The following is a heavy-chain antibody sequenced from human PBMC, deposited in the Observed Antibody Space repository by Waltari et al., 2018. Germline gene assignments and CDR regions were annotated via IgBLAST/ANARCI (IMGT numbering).Heavy chain of an antibody. V-gene: IGHV5-51*01. D-gene: IGHD3-22*01. Sequence: EVQLVQSGAEVKKPGESLKISCKGSGYSFTSYWIGWVRQLPGKGLEWMGIIYPGDSDTRYSPSFQGQVTISADKSISTAYLQWSSLKASDTAMYYCARHPITMIGMEGFDYWGQGTLVTVSS. CDR1: GYSFTSYW. CDR3: ARHPITMIGMEGFDY. J-gene: IGHJ4*02. CDR2: IYPGDSDT.